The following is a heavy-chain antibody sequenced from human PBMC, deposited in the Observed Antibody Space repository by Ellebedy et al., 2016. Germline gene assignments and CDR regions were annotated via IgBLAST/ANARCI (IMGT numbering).Heavy chain of an antibody. CDR2: LWYDGSNR. J-gene: IGHJ3*01. V-gene: IGHV3-33*01. CDR1: GFPLSQYN. Sequence: GESLKISXAASGFPLSQYNMHWVRQAPGKGLECVALLWYDGSNRNSADSVKGRFTVSRDIPKNTFYLQMDSLRAEDTAVYYCVREWPGGYYDTLTGDYGHDAFDVWGQGTMVSVSS. D-gene: IGHD3-9*01. CDR3: VREWPGGYYDTLTGDYGHDAFDV.